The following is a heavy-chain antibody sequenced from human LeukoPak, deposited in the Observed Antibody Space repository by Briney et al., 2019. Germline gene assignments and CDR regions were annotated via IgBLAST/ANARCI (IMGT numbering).Heavy chain of an antibody. Sequence: ASVKVSCKASGYTFTSYAMHWVRQAPRQRLEWMGWMNIGNSDTKYSQKFQGRVTITRDTSASTVYMELSSLRSEDTGVYYCARDRQTGTTWSYNWFDPWGQGTLVTVSS. CDR1: GYTFTSYA. CDR3: ARDRQTGTTWSYNWFDP. D-gene: IGHD1-1*01. J-gene: IGHJ5*02. V-gene: IGHV1-3*04. CDR2: MNIGNSDT.